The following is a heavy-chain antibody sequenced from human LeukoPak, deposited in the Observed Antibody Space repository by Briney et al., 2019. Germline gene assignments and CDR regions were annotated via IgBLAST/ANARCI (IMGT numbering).Heavy chain of an antibody. D-gene: IGHD4-17*01. CDR1: GGSISSYY. CDR3: ARSGGDYRTTYAFDI. Sequence: SETLSLTCTVSGGSISSYYWSWIRQPPGKGLEWIGYIYYSGSTDYNPSLKSRVTISVDTSKNQFSLKLSSVTAADTAVYYCARSGGDYRTTYAFDIWGQGTMVTVSS. V-gene: IGHV4-59*08. CDR2: IYYSGST. J-gene: IGHJ3*02.